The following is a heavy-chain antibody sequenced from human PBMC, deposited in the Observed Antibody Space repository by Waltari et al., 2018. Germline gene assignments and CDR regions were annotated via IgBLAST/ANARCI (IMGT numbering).Heavy chain of an antibody. CDR2: IYYSGST. CDR3: ARSSWYSSSWLDY. J-gene: IGHJ4*02. CDR1: GGSISSYS. D-gene: IGHD6-13*01. V-gene: IGHV4-59*01. Sequence: QVQLQESGPGLVKPSETLSPTCTVSGGSISSYSWSLIRQPPGKGLEWIGYIYYSGSTNYNPSLKSRVTISVDTSKNQFSLKLSSVTAADTAVYYCARSSWYSSSWLDYWGQGTLVTVSS.